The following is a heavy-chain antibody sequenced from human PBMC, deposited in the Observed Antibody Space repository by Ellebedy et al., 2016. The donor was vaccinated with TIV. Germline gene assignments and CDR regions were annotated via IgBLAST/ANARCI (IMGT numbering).Heavy chain of an antibody. J-gene: IGHJ6*02. Sequence: GGSLRLSXAASGYTFSNYGMHWVRQTPGKGLEWVAVIWYVGSNKYYGDSMKGRFTISRDNSKNTLYLQMNSLRAEDTAVYYCARAADDLWTGNYYYYGMDVWGQGTMVTVSS. V-gene: IGHV3-33*01. CDR3: ARAADDLWTGNYYYYGMDV. D-gene: IGHD3/OR15-3a*01. CDR1: GYTFSNYG. CDR2: IWYVGSNK.